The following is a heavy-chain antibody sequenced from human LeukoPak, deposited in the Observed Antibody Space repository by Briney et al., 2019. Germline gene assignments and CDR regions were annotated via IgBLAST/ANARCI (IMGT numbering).Heavy chain of an antibody. D-gene: IGHD3-10*01. V-gene: IGHV4-34*01. CDR1: GGSFSGYY. J-gene: IGHJ4*02. CDR2: INHSGST. Sequence: PSETLTLTCAVYGGSFSGYYWSWIRQPPGKGLEWIGEINHSGSTNYNPSLKSRVTISVDTSKNQFSLKLSSVTAADTAVYYCARLLYYGSGSPEGYGGQGTLVTVSS. CDR3: ARLLYYGSGSPEGY.